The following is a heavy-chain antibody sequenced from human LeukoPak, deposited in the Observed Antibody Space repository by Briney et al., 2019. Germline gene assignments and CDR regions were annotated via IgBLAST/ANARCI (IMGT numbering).Heavy chain of an antibody. CDR1: GYSITIGHY. J-gene: IGHJ4*02. CDR3: ARVGGIRLSNSGWPADY. CDR2: YHSGNT. D-gene: IGHD6-25*01. V-gene: IGHV4-38-2*02. Sequence: SETLSLNRTVSGYSITIGHYWGWIRQSPGKGLEWIGSYHSGNTDYNPSLKSRVTISIDTSKNQFSLKLTSVTAADTAVYYCARVGGIRLSNSGWPADYWGQGTLVTVSS.